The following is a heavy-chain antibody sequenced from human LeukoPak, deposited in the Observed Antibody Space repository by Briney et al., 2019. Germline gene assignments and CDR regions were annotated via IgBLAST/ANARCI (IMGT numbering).Heavy chain of an antibody. CDR1: GGSISSYY. V-gene: IGHV4-59*01. CDR2: IYYSGGT. D-gene: IGHD2/OR15-2a*01. J-gene: IGHJ3*02. CDR3: ARDLTWVDAFDI. Sequence: SETLSLTCTVSGGSISSYYWSWIRQPPGKGLEWIGYIYYSGGTNYNPSLKSRVTISVDTSKNQFSLKLSSVTAADTAVYYCARDLTWVDAFDIWGQGTMVTVSS.